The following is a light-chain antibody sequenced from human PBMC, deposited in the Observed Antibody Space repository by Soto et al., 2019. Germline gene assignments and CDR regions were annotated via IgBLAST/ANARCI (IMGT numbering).Light chain of an antibody. V-gene: IGLV3-21*04. CDR2: YDS. Sequence: SYELTQPPSVSVAPEKTARLTCGGANIGSKRVHWYRQKPGQAPVLVIYYDSDRPSGIPERFSGSNSGNTATLTINRVEAGDEADNYCQVWDITTDHYVFGTGTKLTVL. CDR1: NIGSKR. J-gene: IGLJ1*01. CDR3: QVWDITTDHYV.